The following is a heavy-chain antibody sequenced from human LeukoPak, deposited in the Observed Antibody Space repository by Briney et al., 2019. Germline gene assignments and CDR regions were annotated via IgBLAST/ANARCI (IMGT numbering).Heavy chain of an antibody. J-gene: IGHJ6*02. D-gene: IGHD5-12*01. CDR2: IYTSGST. CDR1: GGSISSYY. Sequence: KPSETLSLTCTVSGGSISSYYWSWIRQPAGKGLEWIGRIYTSGSTNYNPSLKSRVTMSVDTSKNQFSLKLSSVTAADTAVYYCARVDFSGYHPYHYYGMDVWGQGTTVTVSS. CDR3: ARVDFSGYHPYHYYGMDV. V-gene: IGHV4-4*07.